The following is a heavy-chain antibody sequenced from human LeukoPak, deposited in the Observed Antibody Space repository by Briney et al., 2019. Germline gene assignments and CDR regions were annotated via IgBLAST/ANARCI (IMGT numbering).Heavy chain of an antibody. CDR1: GFTVSSNY. Sequence: GGSLRLSCAASGFTVSSNYMSWVRQAPGKGLEWVSVIYSGGSTYYADSVKGRFTISRDNSKNTLYLQMNSLRAEDTAVYYCARDLGYSLSYGMDVWGQGTTVTVPS. J-gene: IGHJ6*02. V-gene: IGHV3-66*01. D-gene: IGHD3-22*01. CDR3: ARDLGYSLSYGMDV. CDR2: IYSGGST.